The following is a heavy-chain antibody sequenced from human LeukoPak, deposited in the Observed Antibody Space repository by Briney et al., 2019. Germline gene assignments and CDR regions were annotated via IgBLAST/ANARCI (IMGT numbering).Heavy chain of an antibody. Sequence: GGSLRLSCAASGFTFSSYAMSWVRQAPGKGLEWVSAISGSGGSTYYADSVKGRFTISRDNSKNTLYLQMNSLRAEDTAVYYCAREGRTYYYGSGTMDYWGQGTLVTVSS. J-gene: IGHJ4*02. CDR2: ISGSGGST. V-gene: IGHV3-23*01. CDR1: GFTFSSYA. D-gene: IGHD3-10*01. CDR3: AREGRTYYYGSGTMDY.